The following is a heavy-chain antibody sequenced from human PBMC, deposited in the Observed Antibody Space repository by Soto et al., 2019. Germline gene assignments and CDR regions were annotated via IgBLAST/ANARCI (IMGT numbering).Heavy chain of an antibody. V-gene: IGHV1-69*13. Sequence: ASVKVSCKASGGTFSSYAISWVRQAPGQGLEWMGGIIPIFGTANYAQKFQGRVTITADESTSTAYMELSSLRSEDTAVYYCARDASIAARVSWFDPWGQGTLVTVSS. CDR3: ARDASIAARVSWFDP. CDR1: GGTFSSYA. D-gene: IGHD6-6*01. J-gene: IGHJ5*02. CDR2: IIPIFGTA.